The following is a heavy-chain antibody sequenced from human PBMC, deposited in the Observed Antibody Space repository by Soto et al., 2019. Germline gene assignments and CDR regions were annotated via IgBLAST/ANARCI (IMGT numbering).Heavy chain of an antibody. J-gene: IGHJ6*02. CDR3: ARETAAAEPYYYYGMDV. CDR1: GGTFSSYA. D-gene: IGHD6-13*01. CDR2: IIPIFGTA. Sequence: QVQLVQSGAEVKKPGASVKVSCKASGGTFSSYAISWVRQAPGQGLEWMGGIIPIFGTANYAQKFQGRITITADESTSTAYMELSSLRSEDTAVYYCARETAAAEPYYYYGMDVWGQGTTVTASS. V-gene: IGHV1-69*01.